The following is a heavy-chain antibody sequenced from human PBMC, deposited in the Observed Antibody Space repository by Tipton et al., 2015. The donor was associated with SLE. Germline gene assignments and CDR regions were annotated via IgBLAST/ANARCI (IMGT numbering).Heavy chain of an antibody. CDR1: GGSTSSSSYY. CDR3: ARGSLVDIVATAGSAFDV. V-gene: IGHV4-39*07. Sequence: TLSLTCTVSGGSTSSSSYYWGWIRQPPGKGLEWIGEINHSGSTNYNPSLKSRVTISVDTSKNQFSLKLSSVTAADTAVYYCARGSLVDIVATAGSAFDVWGQGTMVTVSS. D-gene: IGHD5-12*01. J-gene: IGHJ3*01. CDR2: INHSGST.